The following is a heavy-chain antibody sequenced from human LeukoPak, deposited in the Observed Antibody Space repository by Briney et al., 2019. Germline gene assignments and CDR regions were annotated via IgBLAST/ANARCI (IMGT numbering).Heavy chain of an antibody. V-gene: IGHV3-21*01. CDR1: GFTFSSYS. CDR3: ARDRDTAMVNFDY. J-gene: IGHJ4*02. D-gene: IGHD5-18*01. Sequence: GGSLRLSCAASGFTFSSYSMNWVRQAPGKGLEWVSSISSSSSYIYYADSVKGRFTISRDNAKDSLYLQMNSLRAEDTAVYYCARDRDTAMVNFDYWGQGTLVTVSS. CDR2: ISSSSSYI.